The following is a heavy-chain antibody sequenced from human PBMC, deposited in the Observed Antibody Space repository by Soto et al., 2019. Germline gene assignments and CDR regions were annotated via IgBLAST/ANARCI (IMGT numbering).Heavy chain of an antibody. J-gene: IGHJ6*02. CDR3: AKAVDSSSHGMDV. CDR2: ISGSGGST. Sequence: HPGGSLRLSCAASGFTFSSYAMSWVRQAPGKGLEWVSAISGSGGSTYYADSVKGRFTISRDNSKNTLYLQMNSLRAEDTAVYYCAKAVDSSSHGMDVWGQGTTVTVSS. D-gene: IGHD6-6*01. CDR1: GFTFSSYA. V-gene: IGHV3-23*01.